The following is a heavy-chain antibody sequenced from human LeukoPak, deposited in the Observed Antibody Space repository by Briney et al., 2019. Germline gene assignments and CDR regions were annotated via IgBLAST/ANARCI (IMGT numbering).Heavy chain of an antibody. D-gene: IGHD2/OR15-2a*01. Sequence: KPSETLSLTCTVSGGSISSYYWSWIRQPPGKGLEWIGYIYYSGSTNYNPSLKSRVTISVDTSKNQFSLNLRSLTAADTAVYYCARHVSNLFWDYWGQGTLVAVSS. CDR3: ARHVSNLFWDY. J-gene: IGHJ4*02. CDR1: GGSISSYY. CDR2: IYYSGST. V-gene: IGHV4-59*08.